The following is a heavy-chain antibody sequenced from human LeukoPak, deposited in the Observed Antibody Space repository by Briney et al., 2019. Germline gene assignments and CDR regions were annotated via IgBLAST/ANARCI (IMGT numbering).Heavy chain of an antibody. D-gene: IGHD6-19*01. CDR1: GGSFSGYY. Sequence: SETLSLTCAVYGGSFSGYYWSWIRQPPGKGLEWIGYIYYSGSTTYNPSLKSRVTISVDMSKNQFSLKLSSVTAADTAVYYCARVSSGWQHWGFGDWGQGTLVTVSS. CDR2: IYYSGST. CDR3: ARVSSGWQHWGFGD. J-gene: IGHJ4*02. V-gene: IGHV4-59*13.